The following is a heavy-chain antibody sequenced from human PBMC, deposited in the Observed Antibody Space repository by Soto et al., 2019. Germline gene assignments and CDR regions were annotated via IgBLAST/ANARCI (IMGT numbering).Heavy chain of an antibody. CDR3: AKDRYYGSGSYYKIGYFDY. Sequence: GGSLRLSCAASGFTFSSYAMSWVRRAPGKGLEWVSAISGSGGSTYYADSVKGRFTISRDNSKNTLYLQMNSLRAEDTAVYYCAKDRYYGSGSYYKIGYFDYWGQGTLVTVSS. D-gene: IGHD3-10*01. J-gene: IGHJ4*02. V-gene: IGHV3-23*01. CDR2: ISGSGGST. CDR1: GFTFSSYA.